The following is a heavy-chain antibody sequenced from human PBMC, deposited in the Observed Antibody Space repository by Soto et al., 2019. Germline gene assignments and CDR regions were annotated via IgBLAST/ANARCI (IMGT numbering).Heavy chain of an antibody. CDR2: INSDGSST. CDR1: GFTFSSYW. D-gene: IGHD2-2*01. V-gene: IGHV3-74*01. CDR3: ARGCSSTSCYVGANWFDP. Sequence: EVQLVASGGGLVQPGGSLRLSCAASGFTFSSYWMHWVRQAPGTGLVWVSRINSDGSSTSYADSVKGRFTISRDNAKNTLYLQMNSLSAEDTAVDYCARGCSSTSCYVGANWFDPWGQGTLVTVSS. J-gene: IGHJ5*02.